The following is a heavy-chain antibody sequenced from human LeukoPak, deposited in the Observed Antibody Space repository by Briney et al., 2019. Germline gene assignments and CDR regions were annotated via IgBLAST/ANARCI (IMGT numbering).Heavy chain of an antibody. CDR2: INHSGST. J-gene: IGHJ4*02. CDR1: GGSFSGYY. CDR3: ARGGLNTAMVEHGFDY. D-gene: IGHD5-18*01. V-gene: IGHV4-34*01. Sequence: SETLSLTYAVYGGSFSGYYWSWIRQPPGKGLEWIGEINHSGSTNYNPSLKSRVTISVDTSKNQFSLKLSSVTAADTAVYYCARGGLNTAMVEHGFDYWGQGTLVTVSS.